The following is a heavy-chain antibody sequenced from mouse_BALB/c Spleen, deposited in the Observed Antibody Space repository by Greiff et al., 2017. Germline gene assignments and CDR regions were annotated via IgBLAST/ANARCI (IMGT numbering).Heavy chain of an antibody. CDR1: GFTFSSFG. V-gene: IGHV5-17*02. Sequence: EVQRVESGGGLVQPGGSRKLSCAASGFTFSSFGMHWVRQAPEKGLEWVAYISSGSSTIYYADTVKGRFTISRDNPKNTLFLQMTSLRSEDTAMYYCARSDGNYGRFAYWGQGTLVTVSA. CDR2: ISSGSSTI. J-gene: IGHJ3*01. D-gene: IGHD2-1*01. CDR3: ARSDGNYGRFAY.